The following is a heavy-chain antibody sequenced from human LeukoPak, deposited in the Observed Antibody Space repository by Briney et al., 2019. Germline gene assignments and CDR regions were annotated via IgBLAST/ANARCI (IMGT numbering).Heavy chain of an antibody. CDR2: VDHTGST. J-gene: IGHJ4*02. Sequence: SETLSLTCSVSDDSITMYYWTWIRQPPGKGLEWIGYVDHTGSTNFNPSLNGRVSISRDTTKNLFSLRLSSVTAADTAVYYCARGAAAGLNYWGQGTLVTVSS. V-gene: IGHV4-59*12. CDR1: DDSITMYY. CDR3: ARGAAAGLNY. D-gene: IGHD6-13*01.